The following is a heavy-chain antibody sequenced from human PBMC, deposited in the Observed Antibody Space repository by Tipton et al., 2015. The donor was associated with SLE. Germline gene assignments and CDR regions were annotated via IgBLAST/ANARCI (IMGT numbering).Heavy chain of an antibody. CDR2: IYYSGST. CDR3: ARESFDPSPSYSSGWYFDY. J-gene: IGHJ4*02. V-gene: IGHV4-39*07. D-gene: IGHD6-19*01. Sequence: TLSLTCAVYGGSISSSSYYWGWIRQPPGKGLEWIGSIYYSGSTNYNPSLKSRVTISVDTSKNQFSLKLSSVTAADTAVYYCARESFDPSPSYSSGWYFDYWGQGTLVTVSS. CDR1: GGSISSSSYY.